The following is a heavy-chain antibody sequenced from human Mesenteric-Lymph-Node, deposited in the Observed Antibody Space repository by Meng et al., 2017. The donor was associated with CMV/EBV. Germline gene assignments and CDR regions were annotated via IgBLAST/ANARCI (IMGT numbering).Heavy chain of an antibody. V-gene: IGHV3-30*02. CDR3: AKAMVVTLGAYYYYGMDV. J-gene: IGHJ6*02. CDR2: IRYDGRNR. D-gene: IGHD4-23*01. Sequence: GGSLRLSCAASGFTFSNYGMHWVRQAPGKGLEWVAYIRYDGRNRYSSVDSMKGRFTIFRDNSKNTLYLQMNSLRAEDTAVYYCAKAMVVTLGAYYYYGMDVWGQGTTVTVSS. CDR1: GFTFSNYG.